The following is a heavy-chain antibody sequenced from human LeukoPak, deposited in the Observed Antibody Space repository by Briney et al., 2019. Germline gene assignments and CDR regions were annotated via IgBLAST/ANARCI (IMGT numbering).Heavy chain of an antibody. J-gene: IGHJ4*02. CDR2: ISGSGGTT. D-gene: IGHD5-18*01. CDR3: AKGRYSYGQYYFDY. CDR1: GFTFSSYA. Sequence: GGSLRLSCAASGFTFSSYAMSWVRQAPGKGLEWGSVISGSGGTTYYADSVKGRFTISRDDSKNTLHLQMNSLRAEDTAVYFCAKGRYSYGQYYFDYWGQGTLVTVSS. V-gene: IGHV3-23*01.